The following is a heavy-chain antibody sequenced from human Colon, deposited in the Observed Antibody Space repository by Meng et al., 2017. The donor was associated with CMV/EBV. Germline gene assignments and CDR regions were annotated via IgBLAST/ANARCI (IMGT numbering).Heavy chain of an antibody. V-gene: IGHV3-23*01. CDR2: IIGNGAIT. CDR1: GFAFSTYA. Sequence: EVQLLESEGGFVQPGGSRTLSCAASGFAFSTYAMTWVRQAPGKGLEWLSAIIGNGAITYYARSVRGRFAISRDNTRNTLYLQMDSLRVEDTAVYYCVKNRNSGDSCPGAHWGQGILVTVSS. D-gene: IGHD4-17*01. J-gene: IGHJ4*02. CDR3: VKNRNSGDSCPGAH.